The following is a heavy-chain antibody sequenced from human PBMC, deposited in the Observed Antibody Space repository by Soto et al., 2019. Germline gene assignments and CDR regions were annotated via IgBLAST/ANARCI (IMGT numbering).Heavy chain of an antibody. CDR2: ISSSGSTI. D-gene: IGHD6-19*01. V-gene: IGHV3-48*03. CDR1: GFTFSSYE. Sequence: QAGGSLRLSCAASGFTFSSYEMNWVRQAPGKGLEWVSYISSSGSTIYYADSVKGRFTISRDNAKNSLYLQMNSLRAEDTAVYYCARDGAGIAVAGTTLYYYYGMDVWGQGTTVTVSS. CDR3: ARDGAGIAVAGTTLYYYYGMDV. J-gene: IGHJ6*02.